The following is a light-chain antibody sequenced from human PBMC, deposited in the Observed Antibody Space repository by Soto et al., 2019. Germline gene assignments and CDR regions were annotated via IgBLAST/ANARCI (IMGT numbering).Light chain of an antibody. CDR1: SSDIGDYDY. J-gene: IGLJ2*01. CDR2: DVT. V-gene: IGLV2-14*01. Sequence: QSVLTQPASVSGSSGQSITISCTGTSSDIGDYDYVSWYQHLPGKAPKLLIFDVTHRPSGVSDRFSGSKSGNTASLTISGVRPEDEADYYCCSYTDIALDVVFGGGTKVTVL. CDR3: CSYTDIALDVV.